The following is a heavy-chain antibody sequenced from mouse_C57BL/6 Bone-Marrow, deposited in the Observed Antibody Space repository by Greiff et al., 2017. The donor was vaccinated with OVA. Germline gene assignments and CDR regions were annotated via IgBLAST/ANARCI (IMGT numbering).Heavy chain of an antibody. CDR1: GYTFTSYW. CDR3: ARKPPHYYGPYYFDY. D-gene: IGHD1-2*01. Sequence: QVQLQQPGAELVKPGASVKLSCKASGYTFTSYWMQWVKQRPGQGLEWIGEIDPSDSYTNYNQKFNGKATLTVDTSSSTAYMQLSSLTSEDSAVYYCARKPPHYYGPYYFDYWGQGTTLTVSS. V-gene: IGHV1-50*01. J-gene: IGHJ2*01. CDR2: IDPSDSYT.